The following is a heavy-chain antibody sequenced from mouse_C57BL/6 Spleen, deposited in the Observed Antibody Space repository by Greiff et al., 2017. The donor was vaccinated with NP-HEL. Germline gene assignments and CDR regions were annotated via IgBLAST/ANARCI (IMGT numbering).Heavy chain of an antibody. CDR1: GYTFTDYY. CDR2: IYPGSGNT. Sequence: QVQLKQSGAELVRPGASVKLSCKASGYTFTDYYINWVKQRPGQGLEWIARIYPGSGNTYYNEKFKGKATLTAEKSSSTAYMQLSSLTSEDSAVYFCARGRSNYVGAMDYWGQGTSVTVSS. V-gene: IGHV1-76*01. CDR3: ARGRSNYVGAMDY. J-gene: IGHJ4*01. D-gene: IGHD2-5*01.